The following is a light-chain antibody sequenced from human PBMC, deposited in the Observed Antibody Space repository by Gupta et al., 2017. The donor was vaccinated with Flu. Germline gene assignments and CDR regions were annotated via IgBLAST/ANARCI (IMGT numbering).Light chain of an antibody. V-gene: IGLV1-51*02. Sequence: QSVLTQTPSVSAAPGQTVTISCSGSSSNVGANYISWYQQFPGTAHKLLIYENDERPSGIPDRFSASKAGTSATLDITGLQTGDEAVYFCETWDRSMSAVVFGGGTKLTVL. J-gene: IGLJ2*01. CDR3: ETWDRSMSAVV. CDR1: SSNVGANY. CDR2: END.